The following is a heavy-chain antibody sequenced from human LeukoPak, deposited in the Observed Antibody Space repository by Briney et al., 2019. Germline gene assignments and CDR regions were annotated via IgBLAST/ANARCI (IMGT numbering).Heavy chain of an antibody. V-gene: IGHV4-39*01. CDR2: IYYSGST. D-gene: IGHD3-10*01. CDR3: ARHNYYGSGTITHFDY. J-gene: IGHJ4*02. Sequence: SETLSLTCTVSGGSIISSTYYWGWIRQPPGKGLEWIGSIYYSGSTYYNTSLKSRVTISVDTSKNQFSLKLSSVTAAGTALYYCARHNYYGSGTITHFDYWGQGTLVTVSS. CDR1: GGSIISSTYY.